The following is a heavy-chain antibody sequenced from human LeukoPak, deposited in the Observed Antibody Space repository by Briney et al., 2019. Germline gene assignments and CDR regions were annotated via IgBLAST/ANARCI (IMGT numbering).Heavy chain of an antibody. J-gene: IGHJ2*01. CDR2: IYHSGST. V-gene: IGHV4-30-2*01. CDR1: GGSISSGGYS. D-gene: IGHD3-9*01. Sequence: NPSQTLPLTCAVSGGSISSGGYSWSWIRQPPGKGLEWIGYIYHSGSTYYNPSLKSRVTISVDRSKNQFSLKLSSVTAADTAVYYCARGRYFDPSPGWYFDLWGRGTLVTVSS. CDR3: ARGRYFDPSPGWYFDL.